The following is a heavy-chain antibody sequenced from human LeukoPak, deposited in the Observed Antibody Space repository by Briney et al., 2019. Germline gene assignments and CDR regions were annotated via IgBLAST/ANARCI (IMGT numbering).Heavy chain of an antibody. Sequence: GGSLRLSCAASGFTFSDYYMGWIRQAPGKGLEWVSYISNTGSIIDYADSVKGRFTISRDNAKNSLYLQMNSLRAEDTAVYYCAELGITMIGGVWGKGTTVTISS. CDR3: AELGITMIGGV. V-gene: IGHV3-11*04. D-gene: IGHD3-10*02. CDR2: ISNTGSII. J-gene: IGHJ6*04. CDR1: GFTFSDYY.